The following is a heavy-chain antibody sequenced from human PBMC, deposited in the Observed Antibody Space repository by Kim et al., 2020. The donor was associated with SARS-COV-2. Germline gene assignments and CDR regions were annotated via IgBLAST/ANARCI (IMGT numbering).Heavy chain of an antibody. J-gene: IGHJ2*01. V-gene: IGHV3-13*01. D-gene: IGHD5-12*01. CDR2: IGTAGDT. CDR3: ARVSSGGYDYSYWYFDL. Sequence: GGSLRLSRAASGFTFSSYDMHWVRQATGKGLEWVSAIGTAGDTYYPGSVKGRFTISRENAKNSLYLQMNSLRAGDTAGYYCARVSSGGYDYSYWYFDLWGRGTLVTVSS. CDR1: GFTFSSYD.